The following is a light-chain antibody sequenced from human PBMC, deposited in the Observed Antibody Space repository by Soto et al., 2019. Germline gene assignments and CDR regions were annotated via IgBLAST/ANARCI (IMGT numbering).Light chain of an antibody. CDR2: EVV. Sequence: QSALTQPASVSGSPGQSITISCTGTSSDVGGYDYVSWYQQHPAKTPKLMIYEVVNRPSGVSNRFSGSKSGNTASLTISGLQAEDESDYYCSSYTTSSTWVFGGGTKLTVL. CDR3: SSYTTSSTWV. V-gene: IGLV2-14*01. J-gene: IGLJ3*02. CDR1: SSDVGGYDY.